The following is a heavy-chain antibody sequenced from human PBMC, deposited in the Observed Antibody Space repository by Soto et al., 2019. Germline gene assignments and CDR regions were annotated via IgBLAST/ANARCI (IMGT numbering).Heavy chain of an antibody. V-gene: IGHV4-34*10. D-gene: IGHD2-15*01. Sequence: SETLSLTCAVYGGSFRGYFWSWIRQHPGKGLEWIGEINHSGITSYSPSLGSRVTTSVDTPKNQFSLRLRSVTAADTAIYYCASRFCSDSYCSYFDYWGRGTLVTVSS. CDR2: INHSGIT. J-gene: IGHJ4*02. CDR3: ASRFCSDSYCSYFDY. CDR1: GGSFRGYF.